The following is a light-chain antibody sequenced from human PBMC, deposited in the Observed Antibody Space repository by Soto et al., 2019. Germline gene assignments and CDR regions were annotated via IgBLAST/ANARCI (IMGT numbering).Light chain of an antibody. CDR3: QQYGSSPRT. J-gene: IGKJ1*01. V-gene: IGKV3-20*01. CDR1: QSIISSY. Sequence: EIVLTQSPGTLSLSPGERATLSCRASQSIISSYLAWYQQKPGQAPRLLIYGASSRATGIPDRFSGSGSGTDFTLTISRLEPEDFAVYYCQQYGSSPRTFCQGTKVDIK. CDR2: GAS.